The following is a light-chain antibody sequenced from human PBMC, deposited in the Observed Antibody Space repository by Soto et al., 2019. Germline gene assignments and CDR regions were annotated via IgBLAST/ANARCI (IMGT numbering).Light chain of an antibody. CDR3: QKFNTAPLT. CDR1: QDISVY. Sequence: DIQMTQSPSSLSASLGARVTITCRVSQDISVYLAWYQQKPGKVPKLLIYSASTLQSGVPSRFSGSGSGTDFTLTISSLQPEDVATYFCQKFNTAPLTFGQGTRLEIK. J-gene: IGKJ5*01. CDR2: SAS. V-gene: IGKV1-27*01.